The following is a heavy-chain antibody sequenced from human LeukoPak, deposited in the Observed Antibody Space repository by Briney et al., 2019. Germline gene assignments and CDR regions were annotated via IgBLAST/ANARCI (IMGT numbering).Heavy chain of an antibody. D-gene: IGHD5-18*01. CDR1: GFTFSNYA. CDR2: ISYGDGST. J-gene: IGHJ4*02. Sequence: SGGSLRLSCAASGFTFSNYAMSWVRQAPGKGLEWASSISYGDGSTYYADSLKGRFTISRDNSKSMLYLQMNSLRADDTAVYYCARTGYNYGTPLNYWGQGTLVTVSS. V-gene: IGHV3-23*01. CDR3: ARTGYNYGTPLNY.